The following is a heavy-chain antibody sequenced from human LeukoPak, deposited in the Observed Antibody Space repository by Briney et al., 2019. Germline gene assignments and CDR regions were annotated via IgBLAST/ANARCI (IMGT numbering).Heavy chain of an antibody. CDR1: GFTFSTYS. J-gene: IGHJ3*02. D-gene: IGHD1-26*01. CDR3: AKDGFIVGARDAFDI. Sequence: GGSLRLSCAASGFTFSTYSLNWVRQAPGKGLEWVSYITSNSVTRFYADSVKGRFTISRDNSKNTLYLQMNSLRAEDTAVYYCAKDGFIVGARDAFDIWGQGTMVTVSS. CDR2: ITSNSVTR. V-gene: IGHV3-48*01.